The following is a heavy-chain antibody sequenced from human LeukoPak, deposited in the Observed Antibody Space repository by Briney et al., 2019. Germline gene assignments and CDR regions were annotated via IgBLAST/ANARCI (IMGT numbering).Heavy chain of an antibody. J-gene: IGHJ4*02. CDR3: AKDEGIAVAGIIGVQDY. D-gene: IGHD6-19*01. V-gene: IGHV3-30*18. CDR2: ISYDGSNK. CDR1: GFTFSSYG. Sequence: GGSLRLSCAASGFTFSSYGMHWVRQAPGKGLEWVAVISYDGSNKYYADSVKGRFTISRDNSKNTLYLQMNSLRAEDTAVYYCAKDEGIAVAGIIGVQDYWGQGTLVTVSS.